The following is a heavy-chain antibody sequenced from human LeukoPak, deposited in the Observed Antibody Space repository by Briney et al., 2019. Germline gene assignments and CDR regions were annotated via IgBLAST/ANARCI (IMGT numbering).Heavy chain of an antibody. CDR1: GYTFTSYG. V-gene: IGHV1-18*01. J-gene: IGHJ4*02. D-gene: IGHD1-26*01. CDR2: ISAYNGNT. CDR3: ARDDPIVGATGWWDY. Sequence: GASVKVSCKASGYTFTSYGISWVRQAPGQGLEWMGWISAYNGNTNYAQKLQGRVTMTTDTSTSTAYMELRSLRSDDTAVYNCARDDPIVGATGWWDYWGQGTLVTVSS.